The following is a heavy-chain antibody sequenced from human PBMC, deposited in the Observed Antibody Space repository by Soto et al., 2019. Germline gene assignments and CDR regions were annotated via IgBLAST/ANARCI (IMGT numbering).Heavy chain of an antibody. D-gene: IGHD3-3*01. CDR3: ARDRTYYDFWSGYPQDYYYYGMDV. V-gene: IGHV1-18*04. CDR1: GYTFTSYG. Sequence: GASVKVSCKASGYTFTSYGISWARQAPGQGLEWMGWISAYNGNTNYAQKLQGRVTMTTDTSTSTAYMELRSLRSDDTAVYYCARDRTYYDFWSGYPQDYYYYGMDVWGQGTTVTVSS. CDR2: ISAYNGNT. J-gene: IGHJ6*02.